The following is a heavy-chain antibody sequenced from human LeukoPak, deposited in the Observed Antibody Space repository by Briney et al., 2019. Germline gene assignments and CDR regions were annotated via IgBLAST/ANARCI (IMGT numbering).Heavy chain of an antibody. D-gene: IGHD3-3*01. CDR3: GRETDCGVVTT. V-gene: IGHV6-1*01. J-gene: IGHJ5*02. CDR1: LESVPHKCPS. CDR2: TYYRSQQWHS. Sequence: SQTLSLTYVNSLESVPHKCPSWRWIRQSPSRGLEWLGRTYYRSQQWHSDYAPSVKGRITLNADTSKNQFSLQLNSVPPGRTAVYYCGRETDCGVVTTSGQGTLVTVSS.